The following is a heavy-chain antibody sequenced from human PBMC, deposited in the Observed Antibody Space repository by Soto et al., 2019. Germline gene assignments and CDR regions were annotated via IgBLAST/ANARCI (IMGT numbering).Heavy chain of an antibody. V-gene: IGHV1-69*08. J-gene: IGHJ6*03. D-gene: IGHD2-2*01. Sequence: QVQLVQSGAEVKKPGSSVKVSCKASGGTFSSYTISWVRQAPGQGLEWMGSIIPILGIANYAQKFQGRVTITADKSTSTAYMELSSLRSEDTAVYYCARERYCSSTSCYDDYYYYYYMDVWGKGTTVTVSS. CDR3: ARERYCSSTSCYDDYYYYYYMDV. CDR1: GGTFSSYT. CDR2: IIPILGIA.